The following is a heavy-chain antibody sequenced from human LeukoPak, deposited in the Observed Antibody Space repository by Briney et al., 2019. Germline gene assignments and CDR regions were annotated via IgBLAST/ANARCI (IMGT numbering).Heavy chain of an antibody. V-gene: IGHV3-21*01. CDR1: GFTFSSYS. D-gene: IGHD1-26*01. CDR3: ARYPYSGSYYANDAFDI. J-gene: IGHJ3*02. CDR2: ISSSSSYI. Sequence: GGSLRLSCAASGFTFSSYSMNWVRQAPGKGLEWVSSISSSSSYIYYADSVKGRFTISRDNAKNSLHLQMNSLRAEDTAVYYCARYPYSGSYYANDAFDIWGQGTMVTVSS.